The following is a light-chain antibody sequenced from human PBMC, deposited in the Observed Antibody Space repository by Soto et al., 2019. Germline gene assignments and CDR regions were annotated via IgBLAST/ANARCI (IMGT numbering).Light chain of an antibody. J-gene: IGKJ4*01. CDR2: DAS. CDR3: QQGSSTPLT. CDR1: QSISSW. V-gene: IGKV1-5*01. Sequence: IQMTQSAAAVSASVGDRVTITCRASQSISSWLAWYQQKPGKAPKLLIYDASSLESGVPSRFRGSGSGTQFTLTISSLQPEDFATYYCQQGSSTPLTFGGGTKVDVK.